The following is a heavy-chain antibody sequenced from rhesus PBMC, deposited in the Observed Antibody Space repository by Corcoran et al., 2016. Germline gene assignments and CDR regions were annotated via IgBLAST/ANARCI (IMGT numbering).Heavy chain of an antibody. D-gene: IGHD5-24*01. CDR3: ARARRYSGYS. J-gene: IGHJ4*01. V-gene: IGHV4-106*01. CDR2: IYGMGGNT. Sequence: QVQLQESGPGLVKPSETLSLTCAVSGGSISDSYYWSWIRQPQGKGLEWIGYIYGMGGNTYYNPSRKSRVTMSTDTPKNPFSLKLSSVTAADTAVYYCARARRYSGYSWGQGVLVTVSS. CDR1: GGSISDSYY.